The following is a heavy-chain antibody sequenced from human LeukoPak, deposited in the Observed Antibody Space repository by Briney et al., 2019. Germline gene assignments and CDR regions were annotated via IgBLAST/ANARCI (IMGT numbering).Heavy chain of an antibody. D-gene: IGHD5-24*01. CDR1: GGTFSSYA. Sequence: ASVKVSCKASGGTFSSYAISWVRQAPGQGLEWMGGIIPIFGTANYAQKFQGRVTITADESTSTAYMELSSLRSEDTAVYYCARVRGDGRDGYRLGYYYYMDVWGKGTTVTVSS. V-gene: IGHV1-69*13. CDR2: IIPIFGTA. J-gene: IGHJ6*03. CDR3: ARVRGDGRDGYRLGYYYYMDV.